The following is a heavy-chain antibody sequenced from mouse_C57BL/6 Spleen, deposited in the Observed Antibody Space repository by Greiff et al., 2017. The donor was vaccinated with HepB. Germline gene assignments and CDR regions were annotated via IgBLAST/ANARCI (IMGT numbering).Heavy chain of an antibody. CDR2: IYPRSGNT. Sequence: QVHVKQSGAELARPGASVKLSCKASGYTFTSYGISWVKQRTGQGLEWIGEIYPRSGNTYYNEKFKGKATLTADKSSSTAYMELRSLTSEDSAVYFCARGYDYDAMDYWGQGTSVTVSS. J-gene: IGHJ4*01. V-gene: IGHV1-81*01. CDR1: GYTFTSYG. D-gene: IGHD1-1*02. CDR3: ARGYDYDAMDY.